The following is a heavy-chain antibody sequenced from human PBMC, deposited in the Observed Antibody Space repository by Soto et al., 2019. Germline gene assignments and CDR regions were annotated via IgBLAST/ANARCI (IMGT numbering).Heavy chain of an antibody. J-gene: IGHJ4*02. V-gene: IGHV3-23*01. CDR2: ISGSGGST. Sequence: EVQLLESGGGLVQPGGSLRLSCAASGFTFSSYAMSWVRQAPGKGLEWVSAISGSGGSTYYADSVKGRFTISRDNSKNTLYLQMNRLRAEDTAVYYCATGSKGDMVVVVAVIDFDYWGQGTLVTVSS. D-gene: IGHD2-15*01. CDR3: ATGSKGDMVVVVAVIDFDY. CDR1: GFTFSSYA.